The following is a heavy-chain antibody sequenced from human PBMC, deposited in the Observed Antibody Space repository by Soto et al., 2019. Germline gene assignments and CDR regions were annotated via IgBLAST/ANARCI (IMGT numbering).Heavy chain of an antibody. CDR1: GYTFNNYG. V-gene: IGHV1-18*01. CDR2: IGPYNGNT. J-gene: IGHJ2*01. D-gene: IGHD2-15*01. Sequence: QVQLVQSGAEVKKPGASVKVSCKASGYTFNNYGISWVRQAPGQGLEWMGWIGPYNGNTDHAQNFKGRVTMTTDTSTNRAYMELRSLRSDDTALYYFARCYCSVGSCYTCWHFDLWGRGTLVTVSS. CDR3: ARCYCSVGSCYTCWHFDL.